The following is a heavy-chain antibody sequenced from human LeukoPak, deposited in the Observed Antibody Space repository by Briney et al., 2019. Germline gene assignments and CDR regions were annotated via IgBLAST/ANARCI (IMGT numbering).Heavy chain of an antibody. V-gene: IGHV1-3*01. CDR1: GYTFTSYA. J-gene: IGHJ6*02. CDR2: INAGNGNT. Sequence: ASVKVSCKASGYTFTSYAMHWVRQAPGQRLEWMGWINAGNGNTKYSQKFQGRVTITRDTSTSTAYMELRSLRSDDTAVYYCARDHPTYYDFWSGYYYYYGMDVWGQGATVTVSS. CDR3: ARDHPTYYDFWSGYYYYYGMDV. D-gene: IGHD3-3*01.